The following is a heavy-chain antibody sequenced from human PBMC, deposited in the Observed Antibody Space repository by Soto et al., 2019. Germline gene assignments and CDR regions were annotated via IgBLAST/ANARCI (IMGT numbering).Heavy chain of an antibody. Sequence: ASVKVSCKASGYIFVNYGIAWVRQAPGQGLEWMGIINPSGGSTSYAQKFQGRVTMTRDTSTSTVYMELSSLRSEDTAVYYCAREGELVEMATDPLSWFDPWGQGTLVTVSS. CDR2: INPSGGST. D-gene: IGHD5-12*01. CDR1: GYIFVNYG. J-gene: IGHJ5*02. V-gene: IGHV1-46*01. CDR3: AREGELVEMATDPLSWFDP.